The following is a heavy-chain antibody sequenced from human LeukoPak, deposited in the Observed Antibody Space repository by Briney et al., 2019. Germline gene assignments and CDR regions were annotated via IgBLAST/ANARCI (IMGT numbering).Heavy chain of an antibody. D-gene: IGHD3-3*01. V-gene: IGHV4-39*01. CDR1: GGSISSSSYY. CDR3: ARHLPTSTIFGVVIRTDYYYYYMDV. J-gene: IGHJ6*03. Sequence: PSETLSLTCTVSGGSISSSSYYWGWIRQPPGKGPEWIGSIYYSGSTYYNPSLKSRVTISVDTSKNQFSLKLSSVTAADTAVYYCARHLPTSTIFGVVIRTDYYYYYMDVWGKGTTVTVSS. CDR2: IYYSGST.